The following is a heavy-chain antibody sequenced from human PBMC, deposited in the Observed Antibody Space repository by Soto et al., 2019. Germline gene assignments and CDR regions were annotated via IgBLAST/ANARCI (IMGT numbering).Heavy chain of an antibody. J-gene: IGHJ4*02. Sequence: EVQLVESGGGLVKPGGSLRLSCAASGFTFSSYSMNWVRQSPGKGLEWVSSISSSSSYIYYADSVKGRFTISRDNAKNSLYLQMNSLIAEDTAVYYCVVVNSVLMPTVIWGQGTLVTGSS. CDR1: GFTFSSYS. CDR3: VVVNSVLMPTVI. D-gene: IGHD2-8*01. V-gene: IGHV3-21*01. CDR2: ISSSSSYI.